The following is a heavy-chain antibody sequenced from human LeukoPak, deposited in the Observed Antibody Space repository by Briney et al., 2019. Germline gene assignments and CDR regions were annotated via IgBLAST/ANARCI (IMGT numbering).Heavy chain of an antibody. CDR2: INANSGGT. V-gene: IGHV1-2*02. Sequence: ASVKVSCKASGYTFTGYYMHWGRQAPGQGLEWMGWINANSGGTNYAQKFQGRVTMTRDTSISTAYMEVSRLRSDDTAVYYCARAQSGYYPYFDYWGQGTLVTVSS. D-gene: IGHD5-12*01. CDR1: GYTFTGYY. J-gene: IGHJ4*02. CDR3: ARAQSGYYPYFDY.